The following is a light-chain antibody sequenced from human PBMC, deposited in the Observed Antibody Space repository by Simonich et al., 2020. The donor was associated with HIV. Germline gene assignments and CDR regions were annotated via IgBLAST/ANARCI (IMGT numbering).Light chain of an antibody. Sequence: DIVMTQSPDSLAVSLGERATINCQTSQSVSYSSNNKNYLAWYQQKPGKPPKLLIYWASTREYGVPDRVSGSGSGTDFTLTISSLQAEDVAVYYCQQYYSTPRTFGQGTKVEIK. CDR3: QQYYSTPRT. J-gene: IGKJ1*01. CDR1: QSVSYSSNNKNY. V-gene: IGKV4-1*01. CDR2: WAS.